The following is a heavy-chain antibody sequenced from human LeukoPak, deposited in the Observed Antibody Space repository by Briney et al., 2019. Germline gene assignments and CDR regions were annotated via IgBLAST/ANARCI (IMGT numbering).Heavy chain of an antibody. J-gene: IGHJ6*03. V-gene: IGHV3-30-3*01. CDR2: ISYDGSNK. Sequence: GGSLRLSCAASGFTFSSYAMHWVRQAPGKGLEWVAVISYDGSNKYYADSVKGRFTISRDNSKNTLYLQMNSLRAEDTAVYYCAREGIAAAGSVDYYYMDVWGKGTTVTVSS. CDR3: AREGIAAAGSVDYYYMDV. CDR1: GFTFSSYA. D-gene: IGHD6-13*01.